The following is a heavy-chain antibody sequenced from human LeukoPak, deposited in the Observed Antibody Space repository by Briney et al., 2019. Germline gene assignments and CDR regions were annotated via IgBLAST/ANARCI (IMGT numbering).Heavy chain of an antibody. J-gene: IGHJ4*02. CDR3: ARQGDSGRSYDY. CDR1: GGSISSYY. CDR2: ISHSGST. D-gene: IGHD3-22*01. Sequence: SETLSLTCTVSGGSISSYYWSWIRQPPGKGVEWIGYISHSGSTNYNPSLKSRVTISLDTSKNQFSLNLRSVTAADTAVYFCARQGDSGRSYDYWGQGTLVTVSS. V-gene: IGHV4-59*08.